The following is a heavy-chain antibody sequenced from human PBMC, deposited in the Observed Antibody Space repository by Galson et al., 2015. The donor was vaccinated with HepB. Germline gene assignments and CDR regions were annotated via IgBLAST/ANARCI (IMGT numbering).Heavy chain of an antibody. CDR2: ISTDNGNT. CDR3: ARVRPSIEVLIPHDH. D-gene: IGHD3-22*01. J-gene: IGHJ4*02. Sequence: SVKVSCKASGYTFTSYGISWVRQAPGQGLEWMGWISTDNGNTDYAQNLQGRGTMTTDTSTNTAYMELRSLRSDDTAVYYCARVRPSIEVLIPHDHWGQGTRVTVSS. V-gene: IGHV1-18*01. CDR1: GYTFTSYG.